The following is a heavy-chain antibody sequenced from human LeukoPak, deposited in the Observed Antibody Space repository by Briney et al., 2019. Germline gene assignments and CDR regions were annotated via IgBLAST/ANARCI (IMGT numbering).Heavy chain of an antibody. D-gene: IGHD2-2*01. CDR3: AKVPDPYCSSTGCPQDY. CDR1: GFTFSSYA. J-gene: IGHJ4*02. V-gene: IGHV3-23*01. CDR2: ISGSGGST. Sequence: PGGSLRLSCAASGFTFSSYAMSWVRQAPGKGLEWVSAISGSGGSTYYADSVKGRFTISRDNSKNTLYLQMNSLRAEDTAVYYWAKVPDPYCSSTGCPQDYGAREPLVTVSS.